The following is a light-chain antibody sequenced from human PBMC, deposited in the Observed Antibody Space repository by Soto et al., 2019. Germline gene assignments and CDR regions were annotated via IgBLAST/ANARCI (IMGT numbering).Light chain of an antibody. V-gene: IGLV2-14*03. CDR2: DVS. Sequence: QSALTQPASVSGSPGQSITISCSGTSSDVGRHNAVSWYQQHPVKVPQLMIYDVSIRPSGIFDRLSASKSGNMASLTISGLQAEDEADYYCSSYRVGGSYVFGTGTKVTVL. CDR1: SSDVGRHNA. J-gene: IGLJ1*01. CDR3: SSYRVGGSYV.